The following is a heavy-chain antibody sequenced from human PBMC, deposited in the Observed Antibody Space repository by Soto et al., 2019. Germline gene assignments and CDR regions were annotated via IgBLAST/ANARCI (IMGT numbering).Heavy chain of an antibody. CDR2: IYYSGST. D-gene: IGHD4-17*01. V-gene: IGHV4-39*01. CDR3: ARQGDYGGNSYVGGYFDY. Sequence: PSETLSLTCTVSGGSISSSSYYWGWIRQPPGKGLEWIGSIYYSGSTYYNPSLKSRVTISVDTSKNQFSLKLSSVTAADTAVYYFARQGDYGGNSYVGGYFDYWGQGTLVTISS. CDR1: GGSISSSSYY. J-gene: IGHJ4*02.